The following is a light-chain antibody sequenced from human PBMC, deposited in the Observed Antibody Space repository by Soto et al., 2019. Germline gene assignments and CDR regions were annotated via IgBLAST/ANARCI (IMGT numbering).Light chain of an antibody. CDR1: QSISSS. CDR2: DAS. CDR3: QQRSKWPPEWT. Sequence: EIVLTQSPATLSLSPGERATLSCRASQSISSSLAWYQQKPGQAPSLLIYDASNRATGIPARFSASGSGTDFTLTISSLEPEDFAVYYCQQRSKWPPEWTFGQATRVGIK. V-gene: IGKV3-11*01. J-gene: IGKJ1*01.